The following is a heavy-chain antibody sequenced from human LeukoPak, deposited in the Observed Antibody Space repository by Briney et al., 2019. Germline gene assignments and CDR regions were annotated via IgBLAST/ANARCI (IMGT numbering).Heavy chain of an antibody. Sequence: GGSLRLSCAASGFTFSSYGMHWVRQAPGKGLEWVAVIWYDGSNKYYADSLKGRFTISRDSSKNTLYLQMNSLRAEDTAVYYCSKDSLSSGYSYGFNRYFDYWGQGTLVTVSS. CDR1: GFTFSSYG. CDR2: IWYDGSNK. V-gene: IGHV3-33*06. CDR3: SKDSLSSGYSYGFNRYFDY. J-gene: IGHJ4*02. D-gene: IGHD5-18*01.